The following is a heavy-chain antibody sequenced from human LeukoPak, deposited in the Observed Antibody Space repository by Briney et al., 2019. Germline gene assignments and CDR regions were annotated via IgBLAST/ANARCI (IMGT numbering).Heavy chain of an antibody. CDR2: ISGSGGST. CDR3: AKDPRGYSYGYFDY. CDR1: GFTFSSYA. Sequence: GGSLRLSCAASGFTFSSYAMSWVRQAPGKGLEWVSAISGSGGSTYYADSVKGRFTTSRDNSKNTLYLQMNSLRAEDTAVYYCAKDPRGYSYGYFDYWGQGTLVTVSS. J-gene: IGHJ4*02. D-gene: IGHD5-18*01. V-gene: IGHV3-23*01.